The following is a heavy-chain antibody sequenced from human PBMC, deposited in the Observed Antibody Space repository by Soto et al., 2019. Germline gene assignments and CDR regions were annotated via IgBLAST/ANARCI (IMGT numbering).Heavy chain of an antibody. CDR2: ISAYNGNT. V-gene: IGHV1-18*01. CDR1: GYTFTSYG. J-gene: IGHJ4*02. D-gene: IGHD6-13*01. Sequence: GASVKVSCKASGYTFTSYGISWVRQAPGQGLGWMGWISAYNGNTNYAQKLQGRVTMTTDTSTRTAYMELRSLRSDDTAVYYCARDAQHPKTHPLNFDYWGQGTLVTLSS. CDR3: ARDAQHPKTHPLNFDY.